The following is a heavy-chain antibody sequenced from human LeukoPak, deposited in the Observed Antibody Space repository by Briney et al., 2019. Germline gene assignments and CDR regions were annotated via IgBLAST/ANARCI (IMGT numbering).Heavy chain of an antibody. V-gene: IGHV3-53*01. J-gene: IGHJ4*02. CDR1: GFTVSRNY. CDR3: AKDPDCTSGICYTFFDY. D-gene: IGHD2-8*01. Sequence: GGSLRLSCAASGFTVSRNYMSWVRQAPGKGLEWGSIIYSGGRTYYADSVKGRFTISRDNSKNTLYLQMNSLRAEDTAVYYCAKDPDCTSGICYTFFDYWGQGTLVTVSS. CDR2: IYSGGRT.